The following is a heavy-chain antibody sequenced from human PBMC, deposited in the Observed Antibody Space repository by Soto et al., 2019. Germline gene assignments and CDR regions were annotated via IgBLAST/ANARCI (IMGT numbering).Heavy chain of an antibody. Sequence: SETLSLTCTVSGGPISSSSYYWGWIRQPPGKGLEWIGSIYYSGSAYYNPSLKSRVTISVDTSKNQFSLKLSSVTAADTAVYYCARQKMTTVTVFDYWGQGTLVT. CDR2: IYYSGSA. CDR3: ARQKMTTVTVFDY. J-gene: IGHJ4*02. D-gene: IGHD4-17*01. V-gene: IGHV4-39*01. CDR1: GGPISSSSYY.